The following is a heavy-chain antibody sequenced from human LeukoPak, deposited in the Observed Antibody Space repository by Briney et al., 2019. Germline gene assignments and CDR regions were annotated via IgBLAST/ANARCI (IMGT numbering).Heavy chain of an antibody. V-gene: IGHV3-48*03. Sequence: GGSLRLSCAASGFTFSSYEMNWVRQAPGKGLEWVSYISSSGTTIYHADSVKGRFTISRDNAKNSLYLQMNSLRAEDTAVYYCARAGLGEFDYWGQGTLVTVSS. J-gene: IGHJ4*02. CDR2: ISSSGTTI. CDR3: ARAGLGEFDY. D-gene: IGHD3-10*01. CDR1: GFTFSSYE.